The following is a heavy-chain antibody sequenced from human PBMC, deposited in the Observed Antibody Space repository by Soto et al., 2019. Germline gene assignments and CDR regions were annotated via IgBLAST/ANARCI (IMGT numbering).Heavy chain of an antibody. J-gene: IGHJ4*02. D-gene: IGHD3-3*01. CDR2: ISYDGSNK. CDR3: AKDGDSYYDVWSDYSPFDY. V-gene: IGHV3-30*18. CDR1: GFTFSSYG. Sequence: QVQLVESGGGVVQPGRSLRLSCVASGFTFSSYGMHWVRQAPGKGLEWVAIISYDGSNKYYADSVKGRFTISRDNSKNTRYLQMNSLRAEDRAVYYCAKDGDSYYDVWSDYSPFDYWGQGTLVTVSS.